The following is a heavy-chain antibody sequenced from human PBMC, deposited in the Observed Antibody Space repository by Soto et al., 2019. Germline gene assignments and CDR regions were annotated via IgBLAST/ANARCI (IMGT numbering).Heavy chain of an antibody. D-gene: IGHD2-21*02. Sequence: SETLSLTCTVSGGSISSGGYYWIWIRQHPGKGLEWIGYIYYSGSTYYNPSLKSRVTISVDTSKNQFSLKLSSVTAADTAVYYCARVVFSPGDWDYWGQGTLVTV. CDR1: GGSISSGGYY. CDR3: ARVVFSPGDWDY. J-gene: IGHJ4*02. CDR2: IYYSGST. V-gene: IGHV4-31*03.